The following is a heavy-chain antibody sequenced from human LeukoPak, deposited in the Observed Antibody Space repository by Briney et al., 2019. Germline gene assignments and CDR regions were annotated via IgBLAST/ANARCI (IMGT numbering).Heavy chain of an antibody. Sequence: GGSLRLSCAASGFTFSGYAMSWVRQAPGKGLEWASSISGSGPSTDYAESVKGRVTISRDNSQNTLYLQMNSLRAEDTAVYYCARGWELLYWYGMDVWGQGTTVTVSS. V-gene: IGHV3-23*01. D-gene: IGHD1-26*01. J-gene: IGHJ6*02. CDR3: ARGWELLYWYGMDV. CDR2: ISGSGPST. CDR1: GFTFSGYA.